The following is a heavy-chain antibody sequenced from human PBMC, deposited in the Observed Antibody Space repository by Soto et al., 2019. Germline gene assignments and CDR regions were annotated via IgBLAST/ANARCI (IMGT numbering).Heavy chain of an antibody. CDR2: IIPRSATS. D-gene: IGHD2-15*01. J-gene: IGHJ6*02. CDR1: GDTFSTYT. Sequence: SVKVSCKASGDTFSTYTITWMRQAPGQGLEWMGGIIPRSATSKYAQKFQGRVTITADESTSTVYMELRTLRPEDTAVYYCAREGLVLVPSTFYSDYYYYAMYFWGQGTTVTVSS. V-gene: IGHV1-69*13. CDR3: AREGLVLVPSTFYSDYYYYAMYF.